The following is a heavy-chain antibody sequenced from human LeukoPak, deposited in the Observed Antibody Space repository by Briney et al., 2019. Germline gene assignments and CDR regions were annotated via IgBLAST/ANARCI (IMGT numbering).Heavy chain of an antibody. CDR3: ARGRHYYDSSGYCIN. J-gene: IGHJ4*02. D-gene: IGHD3-22*01. CDR2: IYYSGST. Sequence: SETLSLTCAVYGGSFSGYYWSWIRQPPGKGLEWIGSIYYSGSTYYNPSLKSRVTISVDTSKNQFSLKLSSVTAADTAVYYCARGRHYYDSSGYCINWGQGTLVTVSS. CDR1: GGSFSGYY. V-gene: IGHV4-34*01.